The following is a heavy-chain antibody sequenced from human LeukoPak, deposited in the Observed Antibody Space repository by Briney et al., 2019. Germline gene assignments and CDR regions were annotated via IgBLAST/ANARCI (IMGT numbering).Heavy chain of an antibody. V-gene: IGHV3-21*01. CDR1: GFTFSSYG. Sequence: GGSLRLSCAASGFTFSSYGMHWVRQAPGKGLEWVSSISSGTSYIYYADSVKGRFTISRDNAKNSLYLQMNSLRAEDTAVYYCARDSLTYCGGDCLQGDAFDIWGQGTMVTVSS. CDR2: ISSGTSYI. D-gene: IGHD2-21*02. CDR3: ARDSLTYCGGDCLQGDAFDI. J-gene: IGHJ3*02.